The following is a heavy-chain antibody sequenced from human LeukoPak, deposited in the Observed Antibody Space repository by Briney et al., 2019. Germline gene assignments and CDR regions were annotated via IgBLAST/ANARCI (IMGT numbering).Heavy chain of an antibody. CDR1: GGSFSGYY. J-gene: IGHJ5*02. D-gene: IGHD2-2*01. CDR3: ARGATGGCSSTSCPRAWFDP. Sequence: SETLSLTCAVYGGSFSGYYWSWIRQPPGKGLGWIGEINHSGSTNYNPSLKSRVTISVDTSKNQFSLKLSSVTAADTAVYYCARGATGGCSSTSCPRAWFDPWGQGTLVTVSS. V-gene: IGHV4-34*01. CDR2: INHSGST.